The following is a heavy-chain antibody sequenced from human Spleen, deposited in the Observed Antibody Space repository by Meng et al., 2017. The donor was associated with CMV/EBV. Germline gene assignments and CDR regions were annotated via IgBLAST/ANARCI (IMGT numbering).Heavy chain of an antibody. CDR1: GGSFSGYY. J-gene: IGHJ4*02. D-gene: IGHD6-13*01. Sequence: YGGSFSGYYWRWIRQPPGKGLEWIGEINHSGSTNYNPSLKSRVTISVDTSKNQFSLKLSSVTAADTAVYYCARATGQIAAAGTCFDYWGQGTLVTVSS. CDR2: INHSGST. CDR3: ARATGQIAAAGTCFDY. V-gene: IGHV4-34*01.